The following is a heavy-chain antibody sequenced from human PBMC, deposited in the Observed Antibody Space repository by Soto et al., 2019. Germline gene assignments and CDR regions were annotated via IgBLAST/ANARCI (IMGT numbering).Heavy chain of an antibody. CDR2: ISAYNGNT. V-gene: IGHV1-18*01. Sequence: ASVKVSCKASGYTFTSYGISWLRQAPGQGLEWMGWISAYNGNTNYAQKHQGRVTMTTDTSTSTAYMELRSLRSDDTAVYYCARGGVDIVATVAFDIWGQGTMVTVSS. J-gene: IGHJ3*02. D-gene: IGHD5-12*01. CDR3: ARGGVDIVATVAFDI. CDR1: GYTFTSYG.